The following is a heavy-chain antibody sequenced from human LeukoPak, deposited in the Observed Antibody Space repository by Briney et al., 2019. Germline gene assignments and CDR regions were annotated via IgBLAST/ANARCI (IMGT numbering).Heavy chain of an antibody. J-gene: IGHJ5*02. CDR3: ATIPPPWEIYCGGDCYSRRNWFDP. V-gene: IGHV3-73*01. Sequence: GGSLRLSCVASGFTFSGSAVHWVRQASGKGLEWVGSIRVKANNHATAYAASVEGRFTLSRDDSKDTAYLQMNSLQTEDTAVYYCATIPPPWEIYCGGDCYSRRNWFDPWGQGTLVTVSS. CDR2: IRVKANNHAT. CDR1: GFTFSGSA. D-gene: IGHD2-21*02.